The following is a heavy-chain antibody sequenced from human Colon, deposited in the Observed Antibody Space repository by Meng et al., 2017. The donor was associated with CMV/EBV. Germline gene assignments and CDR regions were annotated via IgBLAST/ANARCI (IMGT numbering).Heavy chain of an antibody. J-gene: IGHJ4*02. Sequence: GGSLRLSCAASEITLNTYVMRWVRPAPGKGLEWVSSIDYGGRTYYPDSVKGRFTISRDSSKNMLYLQLNSLRVEDTAVYYCALVAIASSGEFHFDYWGQGTLVTVSS. V-gene: IGHV3-23*01. CDR2: IDYGGRT. CDR3: ALVAIASSGEFHFDY. D-gene: IGHD3-10*01. CDR1: EITLNTYV.